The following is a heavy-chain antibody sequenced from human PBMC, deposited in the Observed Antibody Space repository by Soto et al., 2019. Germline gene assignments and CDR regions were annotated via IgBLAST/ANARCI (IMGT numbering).Heavy chain of an antibody. CDR1: GFTFSSYE. J-gene: IGHJ6*02. Sequence: PGGSLRLSCAASGFTFSSYEMNCVRQAPGKGLEWVSYISSSGSTIYYADSVKGRFTISRDNAKNSLYLQMNSLRAEDTAVYYCARINYYYGMDVWGQGTKVTVSS. V-gene: IGHV3-48*03. CDR3: ARINYYYGMDV. CDR2: ISSSGSTI.